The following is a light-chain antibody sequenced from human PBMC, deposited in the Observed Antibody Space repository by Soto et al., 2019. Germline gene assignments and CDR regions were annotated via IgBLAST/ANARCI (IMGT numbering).Light chain of an antibody. CDR1: QSINTF. CDR2: GAS. CDR3: QQTYTTPRT. Sequence: DIQMTQSPSSLSASLGDRVTITCRANQSINTFLNWYQQKPGRAPKLLIHGASRLQSGVPSSFSGDGSGTDFTLTISSLQPEDCATYYCQQTYTTPRTFGQGTKVE. V-gene: IGKV1-39*01. J-gene: IGKJ1*01.